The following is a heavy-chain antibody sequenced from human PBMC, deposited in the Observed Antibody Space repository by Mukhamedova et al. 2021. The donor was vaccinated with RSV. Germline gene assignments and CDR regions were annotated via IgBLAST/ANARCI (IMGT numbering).Heavy chain of an antibody. CDR3: ARAFYGDAYYYGMDV. CDR2: IIHSGST. V-gene: IGHV4-34*12. D-gene: IGHD4-17*01. Sequence: GKGLEWIGEIIHSGSTNYNPSLKSRVTISVDTSKNQFSLKLSSVTAADTAVYYCARAFYGDAYYYGMDVWGQGTTVTVSS. J-gene: IGHJ6*02.